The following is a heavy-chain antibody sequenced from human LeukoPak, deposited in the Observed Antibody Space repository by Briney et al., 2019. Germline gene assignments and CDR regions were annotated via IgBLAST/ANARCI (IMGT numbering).Heavy chain of an antibody. CDR2: IWYDGSTR. J-gene: IGHJ4*02. CDR3: ARDLESVFDY. CDR1: GLTFSSYG. D-gene: IGHD3-3*01. V-gene: IGHV3-33*01. Sequence: GRSLRLSCAASGLTFSSYGMHWVRQAPGKGLEWVAVIWYDGSTRYYADSVKGRFTISRDNSKNTLYLQMNSLRAEDTAVYYCARDLESVFDYWGQGTLVTVSS.